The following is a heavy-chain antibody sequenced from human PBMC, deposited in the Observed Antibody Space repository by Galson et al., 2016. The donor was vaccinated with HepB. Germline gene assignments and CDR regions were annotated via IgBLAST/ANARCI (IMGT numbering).Heavy chain of an antibody. Sequence: SVKVSCKASGGTFGRNAISWVRQAPGQGLEWMGGIFPIFGTTKYAQKFQGRVAVSADESTATAYMELNSLRSEDTAVYYCARDATIANGWYSLNWYFDVWGRGTRVIVSS. V-gene: IGHV1-69*13. CDR1: GGTFGRNA. CDR3: ARDATIANGWYSLNWYFDV. CDR2: IFPIFGTT. J-gene: IGHJ2*01. D-gene: IGHD6-19*01.